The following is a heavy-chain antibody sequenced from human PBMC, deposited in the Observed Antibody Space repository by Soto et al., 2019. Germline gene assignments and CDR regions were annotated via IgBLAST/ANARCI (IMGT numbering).Heavy chain of an antibody. V-gene: IGHV1-69*01. Sequence: QVQLVQSGAEVKKPGSSVKVSCKASGGVFRNYAINWVRQAPGQGLEWMGGIIPVFGTADYPQKFQGRVTITADEPTTTPYMELPSLKTEDTAVYCCASARWGSYSVDSLGQGTVVTVAS. CDR3: ASARWGSYSVDS. J-gene: IGHJ5*02. CDR1: GGVFRNYA. D-gene: IGHD1-26*01. CDR2: IIPVFGTA.